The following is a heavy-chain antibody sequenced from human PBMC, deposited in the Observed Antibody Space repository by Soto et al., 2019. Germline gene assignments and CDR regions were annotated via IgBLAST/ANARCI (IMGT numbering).Heavy chain of an antibody. Sequence: SETLSLTCTVSGGSISSYYWIWIRQPPGKGLEWIAYISYSGSTNYNPSLKSRVTISVDTSRNQFSLRLSSVTAADTAVYYCARGGASAARHFDIWGQGTTVTVSS. V-gene: IGHV4-59*01. CDR1: GGSISSYY. CDR2: ISYSGST. CDR3: ARGGASAARHFDI. D-gene: IGHD2-2*01. J-gene: IGHJ3*02.